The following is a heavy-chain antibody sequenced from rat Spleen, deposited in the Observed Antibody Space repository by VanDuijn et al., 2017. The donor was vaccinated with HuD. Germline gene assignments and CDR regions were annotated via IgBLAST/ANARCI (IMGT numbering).Heavy chain of an antibody. J-gene: IGHJ2*01. CDR3: AVSGYGY. CDR2: ISSEGDDT. V-gene: IGHV5-20*01. Sequence: EVQLVESGGGLVQPGRSLTLSCAASGFTFSDYYMAWVRQAPKKGLEWVTSISSEGDDTYYGDSVKGRFTVSRDNAKSSLYLQMDSLRSEDTATYYCAVSGYGYWGQGVMVTVSS. CDR1: GFTFSDYY. D-gene: IGHD4-3*01.